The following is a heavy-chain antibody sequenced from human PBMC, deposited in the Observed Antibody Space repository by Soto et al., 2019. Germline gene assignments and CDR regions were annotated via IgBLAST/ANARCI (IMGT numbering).Heavy chain of an antibody. Sequence: PXGSLILSCAASGFTFSSYAMSWVRQAPGKGLEWVSAISGSGGSTYYADSVRGRFTISRDNSKNTLYLQMNSLRAEDTAVYYCAKPVAGNDYWGQGTLVTVSS. CDR3: AKPVAGNDY. CDR2: ISGSGGST. D-gene: IGHD6-19*01. CDR1: GFTFSSYA. J-gene: IGHJ4*02. V-gene: IGHV3-23*01.